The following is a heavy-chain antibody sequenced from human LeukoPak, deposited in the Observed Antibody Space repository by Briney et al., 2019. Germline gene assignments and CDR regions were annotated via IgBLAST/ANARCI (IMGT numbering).Heavy chain of an antibody. CDR1: GFTFSSYL. D-gene: IGHD2-2*03. CDR3: AREWIDVGAAFDI. CDR2: ITGDGSNT. Sequence: HPGGSLRLSCAASGFTFSSYLMHWVRQAPGKGLVWVSRITGDGSNTLYADSVQGRFTISRDNARNILYLQMNSLRADDTAVYYCAREWIDVGAAFDIWGQGTMVTVSS. V-gene: IGHV3-74*01. J-gene: IGHJ3*02.